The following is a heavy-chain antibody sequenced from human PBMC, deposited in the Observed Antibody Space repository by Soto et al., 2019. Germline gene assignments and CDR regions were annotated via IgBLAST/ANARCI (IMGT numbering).Heavy chain of an antibody. D-gene: IGHD3-16*02. CDR1: GFTFSSYA. J-gene: IGHJ4*02. CDR3: AKALGELSPESYDS. Sequence: QEQLVESGGGVVQPGRSLRLSCAASGFTFSSYAMHWVRQAPGKGLEWVAVITYDGSEKYSADSVKGRFTISRDNSKNTVYLQMNSLRADDTAVYYCAKALGELSPESYDSWGQGTQITVSS. V-gene: IGHV3-30*18. CDR2: ITYDGSEK.